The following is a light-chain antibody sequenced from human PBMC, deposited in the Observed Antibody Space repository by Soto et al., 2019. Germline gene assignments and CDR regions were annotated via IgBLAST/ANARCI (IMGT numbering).Light chain of an antibody. V-gene: IGKV3-15*01. J-gene: IGKJ5*01. CDR2: DAS. CDR3: QQYNSWPPIT. CDR1: QSVSSD. Sequence: EIVMTQSPATLSVSPGERASLSCRASQSVSSDLAWYQQKPGQAPRLLIYDASTRATGIPARFSGSGSGTEFTLTISSLQPEDFAVYYCQQYNSWPPITFGQGTRLEI.